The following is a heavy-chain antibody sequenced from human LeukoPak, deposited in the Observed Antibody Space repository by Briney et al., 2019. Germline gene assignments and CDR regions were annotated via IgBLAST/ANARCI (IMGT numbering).Heavy chain of an antibody. J-gene: IGHJ3*01. V-gene: IGHV3-48*04. D-gene: IGHD3-22*01. CDR1: GFTFSSYA. CDR3: ARDFPHSLLITMIVAGV. Sequence: GGSLRLSCAASGFTFSSYAMSWVRQAPGKGLEWVSYISSSSSTIYYADSVKGRFTISRDNAKNSLYLQMNSLRAEDTAVYYCARDFPHSLLITMIVAGVWGQGTMVTVSS. CDR2: ISSSSSTI.